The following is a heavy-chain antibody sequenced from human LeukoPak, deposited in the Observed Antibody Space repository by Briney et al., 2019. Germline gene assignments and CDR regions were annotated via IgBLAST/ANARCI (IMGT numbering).Heavy chain of an antibody. D-gene: IGHD1-26*01. Sequence: PSETLSLTCTVSGGSISSSSYYWGWIRQPPGKGLEWIGSIYYSGNTYYNPSLKSRVTISVDTSKNQFSLKVNSVTAADTAVYYCARGGVDYSGTYSAWFDPWGQGTLVTVSA. CDR1: GGSISSSSYY. J-gene: IGHJ5*02. V-gene: IGHV4-39*01. CDR3: ARGGVDYSGTYSAWFDP. CDR2: IYYSGNT.